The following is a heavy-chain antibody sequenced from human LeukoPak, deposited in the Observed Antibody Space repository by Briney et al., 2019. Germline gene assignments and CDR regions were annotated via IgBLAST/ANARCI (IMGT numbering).Heavy chain of an antibody. J-gene: IGHJ4*02. CDR2: ISSSSSTI. V-gene: IGHV3-48*04. CDR3: ARGGDY. CDR1: GFTFSSYS. Sequence: GGSLRLSCAASGFTFSSYSMNWVRQAPGKGLEWVSYISSSSSTIYSADSVKGRFTISRDNTKNSLYLQMNSLRAEDTAVYYCARGGDYWGQGTLVTVSS.